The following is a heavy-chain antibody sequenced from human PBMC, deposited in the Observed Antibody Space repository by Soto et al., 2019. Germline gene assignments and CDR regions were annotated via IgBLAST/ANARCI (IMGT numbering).Heavy chain of an antibody. V-gene: IGHV1-3*04. CDR3: TRWSSSASDF. CDR1: GYTFTSFP. J-gene: IGHJ4*02. CDR2: INTANGDT. D-gene: IGHD6-6*01. Sequence: ASVKVSCKTSGYTFTSFPIHWVRQAPGQRLEWVGWINTANGDTTYSEKFQGRVTVTRDTSASTVYMELSSLKSEDTAMFYCTRWSSSASDFWGQGTLVTVSS.